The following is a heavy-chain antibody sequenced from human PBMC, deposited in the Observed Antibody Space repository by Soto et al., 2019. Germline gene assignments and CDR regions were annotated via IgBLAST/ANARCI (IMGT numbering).Heavy chain of an antibody. J-gene: IGHJ4*02. CDR3: ATGTFNFDS. CDR1: GLTFSSNA. V-gene: IGHV3-23*01. CDR2: ISDSGGST. Sequence: GGSLRLSCAASGLTFSSNAMSWVRQAPGKGLEWVSGISDSGGSTYYADSVKGRFIISRDNSKSTLYLQMNSLRAEDTAVYYCATGTFNFDSWGQGTLVTVSS.